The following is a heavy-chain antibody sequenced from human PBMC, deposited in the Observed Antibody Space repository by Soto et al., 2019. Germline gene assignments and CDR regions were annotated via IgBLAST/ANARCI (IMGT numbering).Heavy chain of an antibody. J-gene: IGHJ4*02. V-gene: IGHV3-23*01. Sequence: GGSLRLSCAASGFTFSSYAMSWVRQAPGKGLEWVSAISGSGGSTYYADSVKGRFTISRDNSKNTLYLQMNSLRAEDTAVYYCAKEDCSGGSCYLMRVGFEYYFDYWGQGTLVTVSS. D-gene: IGHD2-15*01. CDR3: AKEDCSGGSCYLMRVGFEYYFDY. CDR2: ISGSGGST. CDR1: GFTFSSYA.